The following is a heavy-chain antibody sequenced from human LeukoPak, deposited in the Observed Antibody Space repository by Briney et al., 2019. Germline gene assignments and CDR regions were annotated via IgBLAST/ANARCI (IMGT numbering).Heavy chain of an antibody. J-gene: IGHJ4*02. CDR1: GFIFNNYA. Sequence: GGSLRLSCAASGFIFNNYAMSWVRQAPGKGLEWVSSISGTGVTAYYADSVKGRFAISRDNSKNTLYLQMSSLRAEDTALYYCAKDQRFGDLDDYRGQGILVTVSS. D-gene: IGHD3-10*01. CDR3: AKDQRFGDLDDY. V-gene: IGHV3-23*01. CDR2: ISGTGVTA.